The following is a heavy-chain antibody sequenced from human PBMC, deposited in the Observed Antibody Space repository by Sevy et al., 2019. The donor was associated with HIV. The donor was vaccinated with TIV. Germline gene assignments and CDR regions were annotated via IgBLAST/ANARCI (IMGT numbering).Heavy chain of an antibody. Sequence: GGSLRLSCAASGFTFGDYYMSWVRQAPGKGLEWVANINKDGSEKYYVDSVKGRFTFSRDNAKNSLYLQMNSLRAEDTAVYYCALDSSGFYAWGQGTLVTVSS. V-gene: IGHV3-7*01. D-gene: IGHD3-3*01. J-gene: IGHJ5*02. CDR3: ALDSSGFYA. CDR2: INKDGSEK. CDR1: GFTFGDYY.